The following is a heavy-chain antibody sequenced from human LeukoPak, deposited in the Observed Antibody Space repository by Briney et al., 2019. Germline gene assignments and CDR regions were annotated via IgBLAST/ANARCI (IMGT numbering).Heavy chain of an antibody. Sequence: PSETLSLTCTVPGDSLISNYWSWIRQPPGKGLEWIGYIYYSGSTYYNPSLKSRVTISVDTSKNQFSLKLSSVTAADTAVYYCARDLADYYDSSGYAFDIWGQGTMVTVSS. V-gene: IGHV4-59*06. J-gene: IGHJ3*02. CDR1: GDSLISNY. CDR3: ARDLADYYDSSGYAFDI. D-gene: IGHD3-22*01. CDR2: IYYSGST.